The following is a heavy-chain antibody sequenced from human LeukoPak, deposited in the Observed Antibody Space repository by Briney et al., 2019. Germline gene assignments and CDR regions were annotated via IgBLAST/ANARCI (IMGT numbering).Heavy chain of an antibody. CDR1: GASITSYY. V-gene: IGHV4-59*01. CDR2: IYNTGST. Sequence: SETLSLTCTVSGASITSYYWIWIRQPPGKGLEWIGYIYNTGSTSYNPSVKSRVTISEDTSKNQLSLKLSSVTAADTAVYYCARGGDYDFWSGYSNYYYMDVWGKGTTVTVSS. CDR3: ARGGDYDFWSGYSNYYYMDV. D-gene: IGHD3-3*01. J-gene: IGHJ6*03.